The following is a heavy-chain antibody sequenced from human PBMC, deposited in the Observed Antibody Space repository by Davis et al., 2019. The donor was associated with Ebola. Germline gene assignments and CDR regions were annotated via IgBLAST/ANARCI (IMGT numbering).Heavy chain of an antibody. J-gene: IGHJ4*02. CDR1: GFTFDDYG. CDR3: ARVNVVAAGSFDF. CDR2: ISWNGGSK. Sequence: GGSLRLSCGASGFTFDDYGMHWVRQTPGKGLEWVSGISWNGGSKDYADSVKGRFTISRDNAKNSLYLQMNSLTPEDTAFYYCARVNVVAAGSFDFWGQGTRVTVSS. V-gene: IGHV3-9*01. D-gene: IGHD6-13*01.